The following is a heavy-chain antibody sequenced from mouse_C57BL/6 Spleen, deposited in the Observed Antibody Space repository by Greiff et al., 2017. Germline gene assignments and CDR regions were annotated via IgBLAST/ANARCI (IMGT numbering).Heavy chain of an antibody. CDR3: TGFITTVVYFDY. CDR1: GFTFSNYW. Sequence: DVKLVESGGGLVQPGGSMKLSCVASGFTFSNYWMNWVRQSPEKGLEWVAQIRLKSDNYATHYAESVKGRFTISRDDSKSSVYLQMNNLRAEDTGIYYCTGFITTVVYFDYWGQGTTLTVSS. V-gene: IGHV6-3*01. D-gene: IGHD1-1*01. CDR2: IRLKSDNYAT. J-gene: IGHJ2*01.